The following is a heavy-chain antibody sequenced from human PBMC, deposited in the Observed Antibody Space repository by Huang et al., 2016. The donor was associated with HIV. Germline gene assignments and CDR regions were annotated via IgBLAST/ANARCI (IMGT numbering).Heavy chain of an antibody. D-gene: IGHD3-22*01. CDR1: GFTFSAYG. Sequence: QVQLVESGGGAVQPGRSLGLSCAASGFTFSAYGMHWLRQARGKGLEWVASISYDGDDKYYGASAKGRFTISRDNSKNTLFLHMSSLRVEDTALYYCVKDRYYDSSATAYFENWGQGTLVTVSS. J-gene: IGHJ4*02. V-gene: IGHV3-30*18. CDR2: ISYDGDDK. CDR3: VKDRYYDSSATAYFEN.